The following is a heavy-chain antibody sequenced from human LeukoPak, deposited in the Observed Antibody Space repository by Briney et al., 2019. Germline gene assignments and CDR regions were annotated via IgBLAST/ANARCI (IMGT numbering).Heavy chain of an antibody. J-gene: IGHJ4*02. D-gene: IGHD6-19*01. CDR2: INQDGTEK. Sequence: GGSLRLSCVASGFTFSSHWMTWVRQAPGKGLEWEATINQDGTEKYYVDSVNGRFTISRDNAKKSLYLQMNSLRAEDTAVYYCAREGYSSGWSFDYWGQGTLVTVSS. V-gene: IGHV3-7*01. CDR3: AREGYSSGWSFDY. CDR1: GFTFSSHW.